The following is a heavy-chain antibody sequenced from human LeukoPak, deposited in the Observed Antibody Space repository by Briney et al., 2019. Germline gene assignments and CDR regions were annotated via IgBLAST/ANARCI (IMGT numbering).Heavy chain of an antibody. D-gene: IGHD3-10*01. CDR2: IYYSGST. CDR3: ATSITMVRGVLLYAFDI. Sequence: SETLSLTCSVSGGSTSGYYWSWIRQPPGKGLEWIGYIYYSGSTNYNPSLKGRVTISLDTSKRQFSLKLSSVTAADTAVYYCATSITMVRGVLLYAFDIWGQGTLVTVSS. J-gene: IGHJ3*02. V-gene: IGHV4-59*08. CDR1: GGSTSGYY.